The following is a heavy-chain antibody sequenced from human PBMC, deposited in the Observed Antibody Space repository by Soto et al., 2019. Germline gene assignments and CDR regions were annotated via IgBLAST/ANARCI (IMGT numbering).Heavy chain of an antibody. CDR3: ARTGYSSGWYNDSEYFQH. J-gene: IGHJ1*01. D-gene: IGHD6-19*01. Sequence: SETLSLTCTVSGGSISSSNWWSWVRQPPGKGLEWIGEIYHSGSTNYNPSLKSRVTISVDKSKNQFSLKLSSVTAADTAVYYCARTGYSSGWYNDSEYFQHWGQGTLVTVSS. CDR2: IYHSGST. V-gene: IGHV4-4*02. CDR1: GGSISSSNW.